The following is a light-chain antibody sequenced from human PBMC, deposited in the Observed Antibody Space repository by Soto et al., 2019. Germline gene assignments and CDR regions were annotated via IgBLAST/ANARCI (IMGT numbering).Light chain of an antibody. CDR2: GAS. V-gene: IGKV3-20*01. J-gene: IGKJ2*01. CDR1: ESVRNNS. Sequence: LILTQSPGTLSLSPGERATLSCRASESVRNNSLAWYQQHPGQAPRLLIFGASSRATGIPDRFTGTGSGADLSLPVSRLEPDDSAVYFCHRYGYGADTFGQGTKLEIK. CDR3: HRYGYGADT.